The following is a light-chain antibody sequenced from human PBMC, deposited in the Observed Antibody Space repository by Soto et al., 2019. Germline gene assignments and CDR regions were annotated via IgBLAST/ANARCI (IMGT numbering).Light chain of an antibody. CDR1: QSVSNS. Sequence: EIVLTQSPGTLSSSPGEGATLSCRASQSVSNSLAWYQQKPGQAPRLLIYDASKRATGIPARFSGSGSGTDFTPTISSLEPEDSAVYYCQQRGSWPLTFGPGTKLEIK. J-gene: IGKJ3*01. V-gene: IGKV3-11*01. CDR2: DAS. CDR3: QQRGSWPLT.